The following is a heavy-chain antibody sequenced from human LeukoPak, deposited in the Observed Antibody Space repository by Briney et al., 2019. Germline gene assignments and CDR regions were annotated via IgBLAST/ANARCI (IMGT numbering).Heavy chain of an antibody. CDR3: AKDPDAFDI. CDR2: ISWNSGSI. Sequence: HPGGSLRLSCAASGFTFDDYAMHWVRQAPGKGLEWVSGISWNSGSIGYADSVKGRFTISRDNAKNSLYLQMNSLRAEDTALYYCAKDPDAFDIWGQGTMVTVSS. J-gene: IGHJ3*02. V-gene: IGHV3-9*01. CDR1: GFTFDDYA.